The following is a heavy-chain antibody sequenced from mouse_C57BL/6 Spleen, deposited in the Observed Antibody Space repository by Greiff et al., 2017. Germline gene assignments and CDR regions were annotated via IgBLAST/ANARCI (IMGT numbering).Heavy chain of an antibody. CDR2: INPNNGGT. CDR1: GYTFTDYY. CDR3: ASIYYDYESYFDY. Sequence: EVQLQQSGPELVKPGASVKISCKASGYTFTDYYMNWVKQSHGKSLEWIGDINPNNGGTSYNQKFKGKATLTVDKSSSTAYMELRSLTSEDSAVYYCASIYYDYESYFDYWGQGTTLTVSS. J-gene: IGHJ2*01. D-gene: IGHD2-4*01. V-gene: IGHV1-26*01.